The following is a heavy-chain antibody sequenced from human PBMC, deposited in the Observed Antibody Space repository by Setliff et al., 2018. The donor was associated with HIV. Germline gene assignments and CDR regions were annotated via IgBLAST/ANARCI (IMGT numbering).Heavy chain of an antibody. Sequence: PGGSLRLFCAASRFDFNNYWMCWVRQAPGKGLEWVANIGQDGSEKNHVDSAKGRFTISRDNARNLVYLQMNSLKGDDTAVYYCARDVAVAATEFWGQGIQVTVSS. J-gene: IGHJ4*02. CDR1: RFDFNNYW. V-gene: IGHV3-7*03. D-gene: IGHD6-19*01. CDR2: IGQDGSEK. CDR3: ARDVAVAATEF.